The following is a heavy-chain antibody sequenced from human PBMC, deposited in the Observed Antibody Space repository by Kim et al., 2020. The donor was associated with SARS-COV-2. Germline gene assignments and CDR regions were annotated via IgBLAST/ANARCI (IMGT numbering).Heavy chain of an antibody. Sequence: SVKVSCKASGGTFSSYAISWVRQAPGQGLEWMGGIIPIFGTANYAQKFQGRVTITADKSTSTAYMELSSLRSEDTAVYYCASQGGGIYYYDSSGLGSPYYYYGMDVWGQGTTVTVSS. CDR1: GGTFSSYA. J-gene: IGHJ6*02. V-gene: IGHV1-69*06. CDR2: IIPIFGTA. CDR3: ASQGGGIYYYDSSGLGSPYYYYGMDV. D-gene: IGHD3-22*01.